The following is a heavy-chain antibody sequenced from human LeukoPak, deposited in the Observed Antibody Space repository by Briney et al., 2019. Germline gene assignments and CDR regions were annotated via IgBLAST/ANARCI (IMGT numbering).Heavy chain of an antibody. Sequence: GGSLRLSCAASGFTFSSYAMSWVRQAPGTGLEWVSAISGSGGSTYYADSVKGRFTISRDNSKNTLYLQMNSLRAEDTPVYYCAKDYYDSSGYFSMFAFDIWSQGTMVTVSS. D-gene: IGHD3-22*01. CDR1: GFTFSSYA. CDR3: AKDYYDSSGYFSMFAFDI. CDR2: ISGSGGST. J-gene: IGHJ3*02. V-gene: IGHV3-23*01.